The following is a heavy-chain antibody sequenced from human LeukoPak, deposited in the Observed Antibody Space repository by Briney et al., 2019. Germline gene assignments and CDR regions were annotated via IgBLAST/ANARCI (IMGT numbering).Heavy chain of an antibody. V-gene: IGHV1-2*06. J-gene: IGHJ4*02. CDR1: GYTVTDYY. CDR3: ATSRDRIAAAGRDEFDY. Sequence: ASVKVSCKAPGYTVTDYYIHWVRQAPGQGLEWMGRINPNSGGTNYAQKFQGRVTMTRDTSISTAYMELSRLSSDDTAVYYCATSRDRIAAAGRDEFDYWGQGTLVTVSS. CDR2: INPNSGGT. D-gene: IGHD6-13*01.